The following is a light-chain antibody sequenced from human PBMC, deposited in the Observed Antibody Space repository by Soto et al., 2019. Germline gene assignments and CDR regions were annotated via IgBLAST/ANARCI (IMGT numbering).Light chain of an antibody. J-gene: IGKJ5*01. CDR3: QQDGSSPVT. CDR1: QRVSSSY. Sequence: EIALTQSPGTLSLSPGERATLSCRASQRVSSSYVAWYQQKPGQAPRLLIYGASSRATSIPDRFSGSGSGKDFSLTISRLEPEDFAVYYCQQDGSSPVTFGQGTRLEIK. V-gene: IGKV3-20*01. CDR2: GAS.